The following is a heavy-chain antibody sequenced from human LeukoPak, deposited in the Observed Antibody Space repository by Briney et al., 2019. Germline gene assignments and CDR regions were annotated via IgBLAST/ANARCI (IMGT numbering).Heavy chain of an antibody. CDR3: ARDPQRGAPDYFDS. J-gene: IGHJ4*02. D-gene: IGHD6-25*01. CDR1: GFTFSNYG. Sequence: GGSLRLSCVASGFTFSNYGMHWIRQAPGKGLEWVAVISYDGKIKVYADSVKGRFTISRDIAKNMLYLEMNSLRTEDTAVYYCARDPQRGAPDYFDSWGQGTLVTVSS. CDR2: ISYDGKIK. V-gene: IGHV3-30*19.